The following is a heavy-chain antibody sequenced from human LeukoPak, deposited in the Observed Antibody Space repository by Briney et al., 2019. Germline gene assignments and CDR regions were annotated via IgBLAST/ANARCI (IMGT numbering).Heavy chain of an antibody. CDR1: GFTFSSYA. CDR3: AKTRIAVAGPYYFDY. D-gene: IGHD6-19*01. CDR2: ISGSGGST. Sequence: GGSLRLSCAASGFTFSSYAMSWVRQAPGKGLEWVSAISGSGGSTYYADSVKGRFTISRDNFKNTLYLQMNSLRAEDTAVYYCAKTRIAVAGPYYFDYWGQGTLVTVSS. J-gene: IGHJ4*02. V-gene: IGHV3-23*01.